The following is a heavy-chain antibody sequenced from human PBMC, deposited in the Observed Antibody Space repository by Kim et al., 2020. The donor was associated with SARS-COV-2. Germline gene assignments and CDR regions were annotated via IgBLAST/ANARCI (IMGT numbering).Heavy chain of an antibody. V-gene: IGHV6-1*01. CDR1: GDSVSSNSAT. CDR2: TFYRSKWST. Sequence: SQTLSLTCAISGDSVSSNSATWNWIRQSPSRSLEWLGRTFYRSKWSTDYALSVRSRITINSDASKNQFSLQLNSVTPEDTAVYYCARRSSLSGIFDSW. J-gene: IGHJ4*01. D-gene: IGHD1-1*01. CDR3: ARRSSLSGIFDS.